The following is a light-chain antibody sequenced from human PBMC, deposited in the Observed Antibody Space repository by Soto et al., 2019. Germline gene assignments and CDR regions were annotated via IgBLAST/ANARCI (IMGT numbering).Light chain of an antibody. CDR3: QQYYSYPRT. V-gene: IGKV1-8*01. CDR2: AAS. J-gene: IGKJ1*01. CDR1: QGISSY. Sequence: AIRMTQSPSSFSASTGDRVTITCRASQGISSYLAWYQQKPGKAPKLLIYAASTLQSGVPSRFSGSGSGTAFTLTISCLQSEDFATYYCQQYYSYPRTFAQGIKVEIK.